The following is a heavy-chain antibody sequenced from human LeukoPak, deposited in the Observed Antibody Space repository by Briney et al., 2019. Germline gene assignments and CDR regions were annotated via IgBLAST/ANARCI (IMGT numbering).Heavy chain of an antibody. CDR2: IKEDGSEK. Sequence: GGSLRLSCAASGFTFSSYWMSWVRQAPGKGLEWVANIKEDGSEKYYVDSVKGRFTISRDNAKNSLYLQMNSLRAEDTAVYYCARDLEYSSSDGFDYWGQGTLVTVSS. J-gene: IGHJ4*02. CDR3: ARDLEYSSSDGFDY. D-gene: IGHD6-6*01. CDR1: GFTFSSYW. V-gene: IGHV3-7*01.